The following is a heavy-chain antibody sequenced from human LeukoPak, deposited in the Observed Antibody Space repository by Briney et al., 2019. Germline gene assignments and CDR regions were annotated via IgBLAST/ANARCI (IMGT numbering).Heavy chain of an antibody. CDR1: GFTFSSYS. CDR3: ARDITYDFWSGYYGNDAFDI. J-gene: IGHJ3*02. D-gene: IGHD3-3*01. V-gene: IGHV3-21*01. Sequence: KTGGSPRLSCAASGFTFSSYSMNWVRQAPGKGLEWVSSISSSSSYIYYAYSVKGRFTISRDNAKNSLYLQMNSLRAEDTAVYYCARDITYDFWSGYYGNDAFDIWGQGTMVTVSS. CDR2: ISSSSSYI.